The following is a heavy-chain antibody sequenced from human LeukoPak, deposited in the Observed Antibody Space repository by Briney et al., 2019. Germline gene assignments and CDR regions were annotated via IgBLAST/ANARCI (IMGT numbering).Heavy chain of an antibody. CDR2: ISSSGSTI. V-gene: IGHV3-11*01. CDR3: ARDGYDILTGYFLLGY. D-gene: IGHD3-9*01. Sequence: GGSLRLSCAASGFTFSDYYMSWIRQAPGKGLEWVSYISSSGSTIYYADSVKGRFTISRDNAKNSLYLQMNSLRAEDTAVYYCARDGYDILTGYFLLGYWGQGTLVTVSS. J-gene: IGHJ4*02. CDR1: GFTFSDYY.